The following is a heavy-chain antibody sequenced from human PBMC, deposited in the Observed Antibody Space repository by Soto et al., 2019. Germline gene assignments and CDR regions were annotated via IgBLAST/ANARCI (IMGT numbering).Heavy chain of an antibody. CDR2: MNPNSGNT. J-gene: IGHJ5*02. Sequence: QVQLVQSGAEVKKPGASVKVSCKASGYTFTSYDINWVRQATGQGLEWMGWMNPNSGNTGYAQKFQGRVTMTRNTSISTAYMELSSLRSEDTAVYYCARGTLWFGELSPNWFEPWGQGTLVTVSS. D-gene: IGHD3-10*01. V-gene: IGHV1-8*01. CDR1: GYTFTSYD. CDR3: ARGTLWFGELSPNWFEP.